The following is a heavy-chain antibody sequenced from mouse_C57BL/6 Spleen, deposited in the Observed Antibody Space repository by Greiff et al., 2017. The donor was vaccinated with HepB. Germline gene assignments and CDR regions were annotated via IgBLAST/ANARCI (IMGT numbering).Heavy chain of an antibody. CDR2: IHPNSGST. CDR3: ARYGSSYVDY. D-gene: IGHD1-1*01. V-gene: IGHV1-64*01. CDR1: GYTFTSYW. Sequence: VQLQQPGAELVKPGASVKLSCKASGYTFTSYWMHWVKQRPGQGLEWIGMIHPNSGSTNYNEKFKSKATLTVDKSSSTAYRQLSSLTSEDSAVYYCARYGSSYVDYWGQGTTLTVSS. J-gene: IGHJ2*01.